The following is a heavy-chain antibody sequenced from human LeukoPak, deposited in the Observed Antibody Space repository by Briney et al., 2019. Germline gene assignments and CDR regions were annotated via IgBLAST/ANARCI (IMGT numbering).Heavy chain of an antibody. CDR2: IRYDGSNK. Sequence: GGSLRLSCAASGFTFSSYGMHWVRQAPGKGLEWVAFIRYDGSNKYYADSVKGRFTISRDNSKNTLYLQMKSLRDEDTAVYYCAKDEGYSSGWYPDYWGQGTLVTVSS. CDR3: AKDEGYSSGWYPDY. D-gene: IGHD6-19*01. J-gene: IGHJ4*02. V-gene: IGHV3-30*02. CDR1: GFTFSSYG.